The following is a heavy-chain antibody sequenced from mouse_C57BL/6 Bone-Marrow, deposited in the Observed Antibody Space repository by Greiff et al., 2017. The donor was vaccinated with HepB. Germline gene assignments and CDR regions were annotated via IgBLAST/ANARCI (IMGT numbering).Heavy chain of an antibody. Sequence: QVQLKQPGAELVKPGASVKMSCKASGYTFTSYWITWVKQRPGQGLEWIGDIYPGSGSTNYNEKFKSKATLTVDTSSSTAYMQLSSLTSEDSAVYYCARFTTVVATIYYAMDYWGQGTSVTVSS. CDR3: ARFTTVVATIYYAMDY. D-gene: IGHD1-1*01. CDR1: GYTFTSYW. J-gene: IGHJ4*01. CDR2: IYPGSGST. V-gene: IGHV1-55*01.